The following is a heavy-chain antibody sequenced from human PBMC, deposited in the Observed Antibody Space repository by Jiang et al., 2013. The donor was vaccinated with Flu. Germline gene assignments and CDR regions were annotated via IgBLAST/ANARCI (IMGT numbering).Heavy chain of an antibody. CDR2: IYYSGST. CDR1: GGSISSSSYY. D-gene: IGHD4-11*01. V-gene: IGHV4-39*01. J-gene: IGHJ3*02. CDR3: ARPTVTTNDAFDI. Sequence: GPGLVKPSETLSLTCTVSGGSISSSSYYWGWIRQPPGKGLEWIGSIYYSGSTYYNPSLKSRVTISVDTSKNQFSLKLSSVTAADTAVYYCARPTVTTNDAFDIWGQGTMVTVSS.